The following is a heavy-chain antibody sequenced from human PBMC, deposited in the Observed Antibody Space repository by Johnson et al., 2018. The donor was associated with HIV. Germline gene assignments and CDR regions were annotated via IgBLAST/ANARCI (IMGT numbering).Heavy chain of an antibody. D-gene: IGHD3-16*01. CDR3: ARGSRYTYDNDDVYLLQAFDV. CDR2: INWNGGST. CDR1: GFTFDDYG. V-gene: IGHV3-20*04. Sequence: VRLVESGGGVVRPGGSLRLSCAASGFTFDDYGMSWVRQAPGKGLEWVSGINWNGGSTGYGDSVKGRFTISRDSSKNTLYLEMNSMRPEYTAVYYCARGSRYTYDNDDVYLLQAFDVWGQGTVVTVSS. J-gene: IGHJ3*01.